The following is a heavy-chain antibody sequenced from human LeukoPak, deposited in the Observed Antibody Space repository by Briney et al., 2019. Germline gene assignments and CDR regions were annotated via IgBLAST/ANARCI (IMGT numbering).Heavy chain of an antibody. J-gene: IGHJ5*02. V-gene: IGHV1-69*05. D-gene: IGHD2-21*02. CDR1: GGTFSSYA. Sequence: ASVKVSCKASGGTFSSYAISWVRQAPGQGHEWMGRIIPLFGTANYAQKFQGRVTITTDESTRPAYLELSSLRSEDTAVYYCARAHLNKYCGGDCFDWFDPWGQGTLVTVSS. CDR2: IIPLFGTA. CDR3: ARAHLNKYCGGDCFDWFDP.